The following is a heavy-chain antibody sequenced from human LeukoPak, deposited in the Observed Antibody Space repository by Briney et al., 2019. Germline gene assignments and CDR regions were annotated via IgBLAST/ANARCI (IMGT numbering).Heavy chain of an antibody. Sequence: PGGSLRLSCAASGFTFNIYWMAWVRQAPGKGLEWVANIKQDGSEKYYVDSVKGRFTISRDNAQNSLYLQMNSLRAEDTAVYYCIRSMDVWGQGTTVTVSS. CDR2: IKQDGSEK. CDR1: GFTFNIYW. CDR3: IRSMDV. V-gene: IGHV3-7*01. J-gene: IGHJ6*02. D-gene: IGHD3-3*02.